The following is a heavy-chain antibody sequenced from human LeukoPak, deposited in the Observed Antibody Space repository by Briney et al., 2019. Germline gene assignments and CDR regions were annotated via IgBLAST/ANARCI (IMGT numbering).Heavy chain of an antibody. V-gene: IGHV3-23*01. Sequence: GGSLRLSCAASGLTFGSYAMTWVRRSPGKGLEWVSTIGASGGGDTYYADSVKGRFTISRDNSKNTLYLQMKSLRAEDTAVYYCAKDDASGSYSHYWGQGTLVSVSS. J-gene: IGHJ4*02. CDR1: GLTFGSYA. D-gene: IGHD1-26*01. CDR2: IGASGGGDT. CDR3: AKDDASGSYSHY.